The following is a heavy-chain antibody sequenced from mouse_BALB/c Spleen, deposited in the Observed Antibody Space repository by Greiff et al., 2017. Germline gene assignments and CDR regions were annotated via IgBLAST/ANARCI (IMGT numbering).Heavy chain of an antibody. CDR2: ISYSGST. CDR3: ARSTMITTGYFDV. Sequence: EVKLMESGPGLVKPSQSLSLTCTVTGYSITSDYAWNWIRQFPGNKLEWMGYISYSGSTSYNPSLKSRISITRDTSKNQFFLQLNSVTTEDTATYYCARSTMITTGYFDVWGAGTTVTVSS. J-gene: IGHJ1*01. D-gene: IGHD2-4*01. V-gene: IGHV3-2*02. CDR1: GYSITSDYA.